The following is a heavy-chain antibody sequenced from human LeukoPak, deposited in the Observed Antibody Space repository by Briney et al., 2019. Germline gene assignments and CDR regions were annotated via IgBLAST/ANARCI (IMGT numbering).Heavy chain of an antibody. CDR1: GGSINSYY. J-gene: IGHJ6*03. D-gene: IGHD4-23*01. CDR2: IYTTGST. V-gene: IGHV4-4*07. Sequence: TSETLSLTCTVSGGSINSYYWSWIRQPAGKGLEWIGRIYTTGSTNYNPSLKSRVTMSGDTSKNQFSLKLSSVTAADTAVYYCARDASYGGNRYYYYYYMDVWGKGTTVTVSS. CDR3: ARDASYGGNRYYYYYYMDV.